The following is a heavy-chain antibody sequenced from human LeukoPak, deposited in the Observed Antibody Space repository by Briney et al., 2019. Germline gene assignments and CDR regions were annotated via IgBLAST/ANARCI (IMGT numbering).Heavy chain of an antibody. CDR1: GFTFSNYW. J-gene: IGHJ4*02. V-gene: IGHV3-7*03. D-gene: IGHD3-22*01. CDR3: AKVEVTVPNDY. CDR2: INQNGNEK. Sequence: PGGSLRLSCAVSGFTFSNYWMSWVRQAPGKGLEWVANINQNGNEKYYVDSVKGRFTVSRDNAKKSLYLQMNSLRAEDTAVYYCAKVEVTVPNDYWGQGTLVTVSS.